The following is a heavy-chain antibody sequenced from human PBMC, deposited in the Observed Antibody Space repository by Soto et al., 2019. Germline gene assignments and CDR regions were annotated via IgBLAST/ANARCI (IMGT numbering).Heavy chain of an antibody. D-gene: IGHD6-19*01. CDR2: ISHDGSNK. CDR3: ARDSSEQWPPLNWFDP. J-gene: IGHJ5*02. V-gene: IGHV3-30*03. Sequence: PGGSLRLSCVVSGFTFSNYGMHWVRQAPGKGLEWVAVISHDGSNKYYADSVKGRFTISRDNSKNTLYLQMNSLRAEDTAVYYCARDSSEQWPPLNWFDPWGQGTLVTVSS. CDR1: GFTFSNYG.